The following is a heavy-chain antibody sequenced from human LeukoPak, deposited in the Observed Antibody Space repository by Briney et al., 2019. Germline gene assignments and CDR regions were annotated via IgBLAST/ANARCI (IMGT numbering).Heavy chain of an antibody. V-gene: IGHV4-59*08. CDR1: GGSISSYY. Sequence: PSETLSLTCTVSGGSISSYYWSWIRQPPGKGLEWIGYIYYSGSTNYNPSLKSRVTISVDTSKNQFSLKLSSVTAAGTAVYYCARHTYYYYGMDVWGQGTTVTVSS. CDR3: ARHTYYYYGMDV. CDR2: IYYSGST. J-gene: IGHJ6*02.